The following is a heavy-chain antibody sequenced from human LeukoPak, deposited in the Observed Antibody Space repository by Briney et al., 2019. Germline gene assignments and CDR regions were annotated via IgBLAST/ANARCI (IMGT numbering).Heavy chain of an antibody. Sequence: PGGSLRLSCAASGLSFSSYSMNWVRQAPGKGLEWVAYITSSSTNIYYADSVKGRFTIYRDNAKNSLYLHMDQHRAGATAVYSREYSYGPYYYDYWGQGTLVTVSS. CDR2: ITSSSTNI. V-gene: IGHV3-48*01. CDR3: EYSYGPYYYDY. D-gene: IGHD5-18*01. CDR1: GLSFSSYS. J-gene: IGHJ4*02.